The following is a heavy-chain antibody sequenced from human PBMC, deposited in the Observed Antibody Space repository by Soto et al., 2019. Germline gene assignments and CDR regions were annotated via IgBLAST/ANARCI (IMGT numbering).Heavy chain of an antibody. CDR3: ARARKRGTTAWFDP. Sequence: PSETLSLTCTVSGGSISSSSYYWGWIRQPPGKGLEWIGSIYYSGSTYYNPSLKSRVTISVDKSKNQFSLKLSSVTAADTAVYYCARARKRGTTAWFDPWGQGTLVTVSS. V-gene: IGHV4-39*07. D-gene: IGHD1-1*01. CDR2: IYYSGST. J-gene: IGHJ5*02. CDR1: GGSISSSSYY.